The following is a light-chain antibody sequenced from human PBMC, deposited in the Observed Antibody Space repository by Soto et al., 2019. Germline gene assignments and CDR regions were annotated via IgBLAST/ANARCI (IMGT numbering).Light chain of an antibody. Sequence: EVVLTQSPGTLSLSPGERATLSCRASQSVSSTYLAWYQQKPGQAPRLLIYRTSTRATGIPDRFSGSGSGTDFTLTISRLEPEDFAVYYCQQYGSSPRITFGQGTRLEI. V-gene: IGKV3-20*01. CDR2: RTS. J-gene: IGKJ5*01. CDR1: QSVSSTY. CDR3: QQYGSSPRIT.